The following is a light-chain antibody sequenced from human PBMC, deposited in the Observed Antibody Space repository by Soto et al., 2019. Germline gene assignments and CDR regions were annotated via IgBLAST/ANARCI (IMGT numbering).Light chain of an antibody. V-gene: IGLV2-23*01. Sequence: QSALPQPASVSGAPGQSITISCTGISSDVGRYNFVSWYQQHPGKAPKVMIYEGTKRPSGVSNRFSGSKSGNTASLTISGIQAEEEADYYFCSYAGSSTWRFGGGTKLTVL. J-gene: IGLJ3*02. CDR2: EGT. CDR1: SSDVGRYNF. CDR3: CSYAGSSTWR.